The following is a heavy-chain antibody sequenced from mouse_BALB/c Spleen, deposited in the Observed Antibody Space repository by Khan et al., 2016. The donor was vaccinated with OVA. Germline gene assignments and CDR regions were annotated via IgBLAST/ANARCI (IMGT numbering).Heavy chain of an antibody. Sequence: VQLQQSGPELVKPGASVKMSCKASGYTFTSYVIHWVKQKPGQGLEWIGYIYPYNDGTKYNEKFKGKATLTSDKSSSTAYMELSSLTSEDSAVYYSARNYRSDVYFDYWSQGTTLTVSP. CDR3: ARNYRSDVYFDY. D-gene: IGHD2-14*01. CDR1: GYTFTSYV. CDR2: IYPYNDGT. V-gene: IGHV1S136*01. J-gene: IGHJ2*01.